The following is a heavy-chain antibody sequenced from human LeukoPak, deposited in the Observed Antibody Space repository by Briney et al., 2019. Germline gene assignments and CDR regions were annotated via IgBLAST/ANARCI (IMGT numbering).Heavy chain of an antibody. Sequence: PGGSLRLSCAVSGLTFSNYGMSWVRQARGKGLEWVAAISGSGGSTYYTDSVNGRFSISRDSSIITLYLQMNTLSAEDTAIYYCAQDLFYDSGSYWGQGTLVTVSS. J-gene: IGHJ4*02. CDR2: ISGSGGST. V-gene: IGHV3-23*01. CDR3: AQDLFYDSGSY. D-gene: IGHD3-10*01. CDR1: GLTFSNYG.